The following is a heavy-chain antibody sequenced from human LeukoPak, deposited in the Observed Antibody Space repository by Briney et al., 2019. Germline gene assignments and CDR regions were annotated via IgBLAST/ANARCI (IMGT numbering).Heavy chain of an antibody. CDR1: GGSISSYY. CDR3: AREPPTYYYGSGRGAFDI. V-gene: IGHV4-59*01. D-gene: IGHD3-10*01. CDR2: IYYSGST. Sequence: SETLSLTCTVSGGSISSYYWSWIRQPPGKGLEWIGYIYYSGSTNYNPSLKSRVTISVDTSKNQFSLKLSSVTAADTAVYYCAREPPTYYYGSGRGAFDIWGQGTMVTVSS. J-gene: IGHJ3*02.